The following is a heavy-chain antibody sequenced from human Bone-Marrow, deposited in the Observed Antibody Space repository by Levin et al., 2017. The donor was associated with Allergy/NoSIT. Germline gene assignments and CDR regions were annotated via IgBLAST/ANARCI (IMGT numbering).Heavy chain of an antibody. CDR2: IYWDDDK. J-gene: IGHJ4*02. CDR3: ARKTSRYFFDY. Sequence: SGPTLVKPKQTLTLTCTLSGFSLSTSGAGVGWIRQPPRGALEWLAVIYWDDDKRYSPSFKSRLSVTRDTSENRVVLTMTNMDPADTATYYCARKTSRYFFDYWGQGTLVTVSS. V-gene: IGHV2-5*02. CDR1: GFSLSTSGAG. D-gene: IGHD3-9*01.